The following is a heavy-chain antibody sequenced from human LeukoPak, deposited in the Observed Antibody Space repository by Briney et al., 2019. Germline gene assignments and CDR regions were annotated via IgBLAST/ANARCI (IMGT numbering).Heavy chain of an antibody. V-gene: IGHV3-21*01. CDR3: ATIRYGDYVFDY. J-gene: IGHJ4*02. CDR2: ISSSSYI. CDR1: GFTFSSYS. D-gene: IGHD4-17*01. Sequence: PGGSLRLSCAASGFTFSSYSMNWVRQAPGKGLEWVSSISSSSYIYYADSVKGRFTISRDNAKNSLYLQMNSLRAEDTAVYYCATIRYGDYVFDYWGQGTLVTVSS.